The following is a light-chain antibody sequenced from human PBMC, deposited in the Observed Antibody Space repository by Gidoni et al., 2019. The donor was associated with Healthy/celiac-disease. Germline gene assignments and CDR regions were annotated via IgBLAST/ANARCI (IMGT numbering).Light chain of an antibody. CDR2: AAS. CDR1: QGISSY. Sequence: QLTQSPSSLSASVGDRVTITCRASQGISSYLACYQQKPGKAPKLLIYAASPLHSVVPSRFSGRASRTYSTLTSSILQPEDVVTYYCQHLNSYPLTFGGGTKVEIK. J-gene: IGKJ4*02. CDR3: QHLNSYPLT. V-gene: IGKV1-9*01.